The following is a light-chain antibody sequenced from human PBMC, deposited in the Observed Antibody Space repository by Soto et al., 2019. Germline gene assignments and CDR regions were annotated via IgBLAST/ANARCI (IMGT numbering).Light chain of an antibody. CDR1: QDISSD. CDR3: QQYYEFPLT. Sequence: AIRMTQSPSSLSASPGDRVTITCRASQDISSDLAWYQQKPGKAPNLLIYVASTLQSGVPSRFSGSGSGTDFTLTISRLQSEDFATYYCQQYYEFPLTFGGGNKVQIK. CDR2: VAS. J-gene: IGKJ4*01. V-gene: IGKV1-8*01.